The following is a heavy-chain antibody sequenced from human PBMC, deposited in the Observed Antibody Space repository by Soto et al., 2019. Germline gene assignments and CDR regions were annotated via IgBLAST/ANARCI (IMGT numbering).Heavy chain of an antibody. V-gene: IGHV3-30-3*01. CDR2: ISYDGSNK. CDR3: ARDRGSSWPVDAFDI. Sequence: GGSLSLSCSASGFTFSIYAMHWVRQAPGKGLEWVAVISYDGSNKYYADSVKGRFTISRDNSKNTLYLQMNSLRAEDTAVYYCARDRGSSWPVDAFDIWGQGTMVTVSS. D-gene: IGHD6-13*01. J-gene: IGHJ3*02. CDR1: GFTFSIYA.